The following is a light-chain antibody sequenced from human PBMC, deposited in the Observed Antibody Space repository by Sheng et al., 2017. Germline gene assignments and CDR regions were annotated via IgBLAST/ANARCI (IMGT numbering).Light chain of an antibody. CDR1: SNDIGNYNY. J-gene: IGLJ2*01. Sequence: QPASVSGSPGQSITISCTGTSNDIGNYNYVSWYQQHPGTAPKLMIYDVSKRPSGISNRFSGSKSGNTASLTISGLQAEDEAGYYCSSYRSSSTHLVFGGGTKLTVL. CDR3: SSYRSSSTHLV. V-gene: IGLV2-14*03. CDR2: DVS.